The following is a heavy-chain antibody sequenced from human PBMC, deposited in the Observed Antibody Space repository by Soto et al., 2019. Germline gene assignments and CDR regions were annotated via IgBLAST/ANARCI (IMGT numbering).Heavy chain of an antibody. CDR3: ASGGAKAAFDI. CDR1: GGTFSSYA. V-gene: IGHV1-69*06. D-gene: IGHD1-26*01. J-gene: IGHJ3*02. Sequence: SVKFSCKASGGTFSSYAISWVRQAPGQGLEWMGGIIPIFGTANYAQKFQGRVTITADKSTSTAYMELSSLRSEDTAVYYCASGGAKAAFDIWGQGTMVTVSS. CDR2: IIPIFGTA.